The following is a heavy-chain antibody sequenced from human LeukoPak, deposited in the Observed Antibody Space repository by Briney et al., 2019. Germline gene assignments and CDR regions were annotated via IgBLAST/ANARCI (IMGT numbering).Heavy chain of an antibody. V-gene: IGHV1-69*05. D-gene: IGHD2-2*01. Sequence: ASVKVSCKASGGTFSCYAISWVRQAPGQGLEWMGGIIPIFGTANYAQKIQGRVTITTDESTSTAYMELSILRSEDTAVYYCARSPVYCSSTSCFEGGYYYMDVWGKGTTVTVSS. CDR1: GGTFSCYA. CDR2: IIPIFGTA. J-gene: IGHJ6*03. CDR3: ARSPVYCSSTSCFEGGYYYMDV.